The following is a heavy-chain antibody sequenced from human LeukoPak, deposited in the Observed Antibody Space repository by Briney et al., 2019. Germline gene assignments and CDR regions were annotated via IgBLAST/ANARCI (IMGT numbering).Heavy chain of an antibody. CDR2: LNPDSAGT. V-gene: IGHV1-2*02. D-gene: IGHD1-7*01. CDR1: GYTFTSYA. Sequence: ASVKVSCKASGYTFTSYAMNWVRQAPGQGLEWMGWLNPDSAGTNYAQRFQGRVTMTRDPSISTAYMELSRLKSDDTAVYYCARSNWNYDLPGYYFDYWGQGTLVTVSS. CDR3: ARSNWNYDLPGYYFDY. J-gene: IGHJ4*02.